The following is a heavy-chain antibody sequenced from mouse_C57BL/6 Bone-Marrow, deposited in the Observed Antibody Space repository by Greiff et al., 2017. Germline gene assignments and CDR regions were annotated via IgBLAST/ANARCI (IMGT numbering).Heavy chain of an antibody. CDR2: ISGGGGNT. J-gene: IGHJ3*01. Sequence: EVKLVESGGGLVKPGGSLKLSCAASGFTFSSYTMSWVRQTPEKRLEWVATISGGGGNTYYPDSVKGRFTISRDNAKNTLYLQMSSLRSEDTALYYCASSYYSNYDPTWFAYWGQGTLVTGSA. D-gene: IGHD2-5*01. V-gene: IGHV5-9*01. CDR1: GFTFSSYT. CDR3: ASSYYSNYDPTWFAY.